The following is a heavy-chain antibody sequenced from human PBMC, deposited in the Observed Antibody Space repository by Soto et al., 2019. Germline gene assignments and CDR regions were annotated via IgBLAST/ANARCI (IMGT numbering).Heavy chain of an antibody. J-gene: IGHJ4*02. V-gene: IGHV4-4*02. CDR2: IPHSGST. CDR1: GGSISSSNW. CDR3: ARDTSYYYGSGVALLK. D-gene: IGHD3-10*01. Sequence: QVQLQESGPGLVKPSGTLSLTCAVSGGSISSSNWWNWVRQPPGKGLEWIGEIPHSGSTNYNPSLKSRVTISIDKSKNQFSLKLNSVTAADTAMYYCARDTSYYYGSGVALLKWGQGTLVTVSS.